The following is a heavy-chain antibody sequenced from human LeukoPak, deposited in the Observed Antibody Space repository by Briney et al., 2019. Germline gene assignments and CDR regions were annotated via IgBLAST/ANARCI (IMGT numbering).Heavy chain of an antibody. CDR3: ARAKWLRLLLLLDY. D-gene: IGHD5-12*01. CDR2: FSSDGTTI. Sequence: GGSLRLSCAASGFTLSSSWMHWVRQVPGKGLVWVSLFSSDGTTISYADSVKGRFTISRDNAKNTLYLQMNSLRAEDTAVYYCARAKWLRLLLLLDYWGQGTLVTVSS. V-gene: IGHV3-74*01. CDR1: GFTLSSSW. J-gene: IGHJ4*02.